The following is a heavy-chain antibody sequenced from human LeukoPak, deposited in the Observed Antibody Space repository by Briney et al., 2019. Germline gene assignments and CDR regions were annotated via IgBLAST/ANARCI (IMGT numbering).Heavy chain of an antibody. CDR1: GGSISSHY. V-gene: IGHV4-59*11. CDR2: IYYSGNT. Sequence: SETLSLTCAVWGGSISSHYWSWLRQPPGKGREWIGYIYYSGNTYYSPSLHRRVTISVDTSKNPFSLKLTSVTAADTAVYYCARLLDNDSSGYPDTFDIWGQGTMVTVSS. J-gene: IGHJ3*02. D-gene: IGHD3-22*01. CDR3: ARLLDNDSSGYPDTFDI.